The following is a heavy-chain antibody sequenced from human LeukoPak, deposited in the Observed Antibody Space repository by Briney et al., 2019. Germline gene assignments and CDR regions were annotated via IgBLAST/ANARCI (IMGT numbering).Heavy chain of an antibody. CDR2: IIPILGIA. D-gene: IGHD6-13*01. CDR3: ARSPPSARQQLGPTNWFDP. V-gene: IGHV1-69*02. J-gene: IGHJ5*02. CDR1: GYTFTGYY. Sequence: ASVKVSCKASGYTFTGYYMHWVRQAPGQGLEWMGRIIPILGIANYAQKFQGRVTITADKSTSTAYMELSSLRSEDTAVYYCARSPPSARQQLGPTNWFDPWGQGTLVTVSS.